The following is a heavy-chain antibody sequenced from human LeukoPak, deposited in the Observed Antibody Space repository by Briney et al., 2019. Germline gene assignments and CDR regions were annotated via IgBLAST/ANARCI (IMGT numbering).Heavy chain of an antibody. J-gene: IGHJ6*03. D-gene: IGHD4-11*01. CDR2: VYYSGST. CDR1: GGSISSYY. Sequence: SEPLSLTCTASGGSISSYYWSWIRQPPGKGLEWIGYVYYSGSTNYNPSLKSRVIISVDTSKNQSSLKLSSVTAADTAVYYCAREVDYTNPLIDYYYYMDVWGKGTTVTVSS. V-gene: IGHV4-59*01. CDR3: AREVDYTNPLIDYYYYMDV.